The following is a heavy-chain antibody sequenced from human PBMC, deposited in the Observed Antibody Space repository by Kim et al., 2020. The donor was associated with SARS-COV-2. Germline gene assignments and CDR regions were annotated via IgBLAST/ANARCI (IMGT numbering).Heavy chain of an antibody. CDR3: ARDAHSSSWYHYGMDV. CDR1: GFTFSSYS. V-gene: IGHV3-48*02. D-gene: IGHD6-13*01. CDR2: ISSSSSTI. J-gene: IGHJ6*02. Sequence: RGSLRLSCAASGFTFSSYSMNWVRQAPGKGLEWVSYISSSSSTIYYADSVKGRFTISRDNAKNSLYLQMNSLRDEDTAVYYCARDAHSSSWYHYGMDVWGQGTTVTVSS.